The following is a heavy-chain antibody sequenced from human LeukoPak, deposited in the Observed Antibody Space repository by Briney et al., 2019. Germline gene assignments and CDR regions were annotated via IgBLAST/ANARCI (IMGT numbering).Heavy chain of an antibody. J-gene: IGHJ4*02. CDR2: INPSGGNT. Sequence: ASVKVSCKASGYTFTTYHIHWVRQAPGQGLEWMGIINPSGGNTNYAQKFQGRVTMTTDTSTTTMYMELSSLRSEDMAVYYCARASSSGDDDYWGQGTLVTVSS. D-gene: IGHD6-19*01. CDR1: GYTFTTYH. V-gene: IGHV1-46*01. CDR3: ARASSSGDDDY.